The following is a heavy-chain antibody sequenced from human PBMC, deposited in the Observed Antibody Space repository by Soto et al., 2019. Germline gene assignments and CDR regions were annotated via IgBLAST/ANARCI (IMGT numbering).Heavy chain of an antibody. J-gene: IGHJ5*02. CDR2: ISFDGKTE. D-gene: IGHD3-22*01. V-gene: IGHV3-30*09. CDR3: AGIYSYDSNGYYPCEP. CDR1: GFTFSDYP. Sequence: QVQLVESGGGVVQPGRSLRLSCAASGFTFSDYPMYWVRQTPGKGLDWVALISFDGKTEYYAGSVKGRFAISRDNTKNTLYLQMNSLRVEVTSVYYCAGIYSYDSNGYYPCEPWGQGTLVTVST.